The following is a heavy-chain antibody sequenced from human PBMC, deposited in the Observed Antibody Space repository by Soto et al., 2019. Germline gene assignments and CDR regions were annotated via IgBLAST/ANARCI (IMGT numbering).Heavy chain of an antibody. CDR3: VRDTVLTGMFDF. CDR1: GGSIGSYH. CDR2: VYYTGTT. Sequence: PSETLSLTCTVSGGSIGSYHWSWVRQPPGKGLEWIASVYYTGTTNYNPSLGSRVTISIDAPGNRFSMEITSVTAADTAIYYCVRDTVLTGMFDFWGQGTLVTVSS. J-gene: IGHJ4*02. V-gene: IGHV4-59*01. D-gene: IGHD4-17*01.